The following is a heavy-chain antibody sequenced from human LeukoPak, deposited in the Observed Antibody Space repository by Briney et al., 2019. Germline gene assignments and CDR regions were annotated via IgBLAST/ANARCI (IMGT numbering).Heavy chain of an antibody. CDR2: IYSSGST. Sequence: PSETLSLTCTVSGGSISSYYWSWIRQPPGKGLEWIGHIYSSGSTFYNPSLKSRVSISVATSRNQFSLNLSSVTAADTAVYYCARGGWNDNQLGHWDQGTLVTVSS. D-gene: IGHD1-1*01. V-gene: IGHV4-59*12. CDR3: ARGGWNDNQLGH. CDR1: GGSISSYY. J-gene: IGHJ4*02.